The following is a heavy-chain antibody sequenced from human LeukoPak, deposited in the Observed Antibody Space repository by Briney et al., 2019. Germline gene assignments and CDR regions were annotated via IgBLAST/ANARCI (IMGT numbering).Heavy chain of an antibody. CDR1: GGTFSSYA. D-gene: IGHD6-13*01. Sequence: ASVKVSCKASGGTFSSYAISWVRQAPGQGLEWMGGIIPIFGTANYAQKFQGRVTITTDESTSTAYMELSSLRSEDTAVYYCARGIRIAAAGTDAFDIWGQGTMVTVSS. V-gene: IGHV1-69*05. CDR2: IIPIFGTA. CDR3: ARGIRIAAAGTDAFDI. J-gene: IGHJ3*02.